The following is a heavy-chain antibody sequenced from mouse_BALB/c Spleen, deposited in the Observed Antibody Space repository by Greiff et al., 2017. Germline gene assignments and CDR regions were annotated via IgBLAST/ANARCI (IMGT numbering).Heavy chain of an antibody. CDR3: ARSSYYYGSSYAWFAY. CDR2: IYPGDGST. Sequence: SGPELVKPGALVKISCKASGYTFTSYDINWVKQRPGQGLEWIGWIYPGDGSTKYNEKFKGKATLTADKSSSTAYMQLSSLTSENSAVYFCARSSYYYGSSYAWFAYWGQGTLVTVSA. V-gene: IGHV1S33*01. D-gene: IGHD1-1*01. J-gene: IGHJ3*01. CDR1: GYTFTSYD.